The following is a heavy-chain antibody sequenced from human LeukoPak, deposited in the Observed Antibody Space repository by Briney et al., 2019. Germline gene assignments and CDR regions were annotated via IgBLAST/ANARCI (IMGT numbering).Heavy chain of an antibody. Sequence: SETLSLTCAVYGGSFSGYYWSWIRQPPGKGLEWIGEINHSGSTNYNPSLKSRVTISVDTSKNQFSLKLSSVTAADTAMYYCARHVRLGTPDFWGQGTLVTVSS. CDR3: ARHVRLGTPDF. D-gene: IGHD1-1*01. CDR1: GGSFSGYY. J-gene: IGHJ4*02. V-gene: IGHV4-34*01. CDR2: INHSGST.